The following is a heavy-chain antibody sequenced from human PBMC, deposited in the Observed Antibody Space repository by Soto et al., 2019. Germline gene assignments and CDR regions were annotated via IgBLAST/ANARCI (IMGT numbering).Heavy chain of an antibody. J-gene: IGHJ4*02. D-gene: IGHD3-9*01. CDR2: INHSGST. V-gene: IGHV4-34*01. CDR1: GGSFSGYY. Sequence: SETLSLTCAVYGGSFSGYYWSWIRQPPGKGLEWIGEINHSGSTNYNPSLKSRVTISVDTSKNQFSLKLSSVTAADTAVYYCARAAYVLRYFDWLDYWGQGTLVTVSS. CDR3: ARAAYVLRYFDWLDY.